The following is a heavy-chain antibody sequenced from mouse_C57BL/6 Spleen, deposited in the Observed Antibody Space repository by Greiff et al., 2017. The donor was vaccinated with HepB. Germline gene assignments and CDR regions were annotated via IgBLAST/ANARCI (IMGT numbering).Heavy chain of an antibody. D-gene: IGHD3-2*01. CDR2: IDPSDSET. Sequence: QVQLQQPGAELVRPGSSVKLSCKASGYTFTSYWMHWVKQRPIQGLEWIGNIDPSDSETHYNQKFKDKATLTVDKSSSTAYMQLSSLTSEDSAVYYCARGTAPATSHFDYWGQGTTLTVSS. CDR3: ARGTAPATSHFDY. V-gene: IGHV1-52*01. CDR1: GYTFTSYW. J-gene: IGHJ2*01.